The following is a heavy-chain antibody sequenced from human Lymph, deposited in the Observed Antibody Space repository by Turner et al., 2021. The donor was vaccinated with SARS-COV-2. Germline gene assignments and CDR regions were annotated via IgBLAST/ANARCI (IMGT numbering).Heavy chain of an antibody. D-gene: IGHD3-10*01. CDR3: ARYASGGYFYYGMDV. CDR2: ISYDGSNK. J-gene: IGHJ6*02. Sequence: QVPLVVSGGGVVQPGTSLRLSWSASGFTFSTYVIYWVRQAPGKGLEWVAVISYDGSNKYYADSVKSRFTISRDNSKNTLYLQMNSLRAEDTAVYYCARYASGGYFYYGMDVWGQGTTVTVSS. CDR1: GFTFSTYV. V-gene: IGHV3-30*04.